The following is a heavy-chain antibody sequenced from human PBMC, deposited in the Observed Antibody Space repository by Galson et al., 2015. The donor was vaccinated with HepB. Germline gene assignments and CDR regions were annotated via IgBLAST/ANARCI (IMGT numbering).Heavy chain of an antibody. CDR3: TRRRASEYSSLHYFDY. CDR2: IFPGDSDT. Sequence: QSGAEVKKPGESLKIACKGSGYTFTSNWIGWVRQMPGKGLEWMGIIFPGDSDTRYSPSFQGQVTISADKSISTAYLQWSSLKASDTAMYYCTRRRASEYSSLHYFDYWGQGTLVTVSS. CDR1: GYTFTSNW. V-gene: IGHV5-51*01. D-gene: IGHD6-6*01. J-gene: IGHJ4*02.